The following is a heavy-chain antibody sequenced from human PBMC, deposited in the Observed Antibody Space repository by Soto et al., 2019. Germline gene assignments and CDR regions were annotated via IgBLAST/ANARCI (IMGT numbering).Heavy chain of an antibody. CDR2: ISYDGSNK. CDR1: GFTFSSYG. J-gene: IGHJ4*02. V-gene: IGHV3-30*18. Sequence: QVQLVESGGGVVQPGRSLRLYCAASGFTFSSYGMHWVRQAPGKGLEWVAVISYDGSNKYYADSVKGRFTISRDNSKNTLYLQMNSLRAEDTAVYYCAKGSTVRRGYFDYSGQGTLVTVSS. CDR3: AKGSTVRRGYFDY. D-gene: IGHD4-17*01.